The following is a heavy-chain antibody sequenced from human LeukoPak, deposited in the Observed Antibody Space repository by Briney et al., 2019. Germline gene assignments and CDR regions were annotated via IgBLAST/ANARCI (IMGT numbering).Heavy chain of an antibody. J-gene: IGHJ3*02. CDR1: GYTFTDYY. Sequence: ASVKVSCKVSGYTFTDYYMHWVQQAPGKGLEWMGLVDPGDGETIYAEKFQGRVTITADTSTDTAYMELSSLRSEDTAVYYCATFGATGTTQIDAFDIWGQGTMVTVSS. D-gene: IGHD1-7*01. CDR3: ATFGATGTTQIDAFDI. CDR2: VDPGDGET. V-gene: IGHV1-69-2*01.